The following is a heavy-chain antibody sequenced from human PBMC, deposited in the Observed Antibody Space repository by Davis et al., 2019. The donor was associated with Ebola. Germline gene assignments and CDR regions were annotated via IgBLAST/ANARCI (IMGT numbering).Heavy chain of an antibody. CDR3: ARTSIVGTTTTASDV. D-gene: IGHD1-26*01. CDR2: ISVYNGNT. CDR1: GYTFKNYA. V-gene: IGHV1-18*01. Sequence: ASVKVSCKASGYTFKNYAISWVRQAPGQGLEWMGWISVYNGNTNYAQTLQGRVTMTTDTSTGTAYMELRSLRSDDTAVYFCARTSIVGTTTTASDVWGQGTKVTVSS. J-gene: IGHJ3*01.